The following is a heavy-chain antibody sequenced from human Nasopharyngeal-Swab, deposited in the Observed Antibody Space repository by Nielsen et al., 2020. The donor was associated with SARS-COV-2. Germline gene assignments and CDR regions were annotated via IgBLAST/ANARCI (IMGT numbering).Heavy chain of an antibody. CDR2: IYYSGST. Sequence: SETLSLTCTVSGGSISSYYWSWTRQPPGKGLEWIGYIYYSGSTNYNPSLKSRVTISVDTSKNQFSLKLSSVTAADTAVYYCARGSPQTYYYYGMDVWGQGTTVTVSS. V-gene: IGHV4-59*01. CDR3: ARGSPQTYYYYGMDV. CDR1: GGSISSYY. J-gene: IGHJ6*02. D-gene: IGHD6-6*01.